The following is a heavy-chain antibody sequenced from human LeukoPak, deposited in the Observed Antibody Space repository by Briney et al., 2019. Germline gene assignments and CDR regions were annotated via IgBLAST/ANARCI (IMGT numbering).Heavy chain of an antibody. CDR2: IYYSGST. CDR1: GASISIGFYY. J-gene: IGHJ4*02. D-gene: IGHD4-11*01. CDR3: ARGPYRNPFDY. V-gene: IGHV4-31*03. Sequence: PSETLSLTCTVSGASISIGFYYWSWIRQHPGKGLEWIGYIYYSGSTYYNPSLKNRVTMSVDTSKNQFSLKLSSVTAADTAVYYCARGPYRNPFDYWGQGTLVTVSS.